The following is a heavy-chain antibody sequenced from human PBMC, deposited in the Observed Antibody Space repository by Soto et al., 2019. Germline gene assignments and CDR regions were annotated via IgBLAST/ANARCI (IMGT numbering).Heavy chain of an antibody. V-gene: IGHV1-8*01. Sequence: QVQLVQSGAEVKKPGASVKVSCKASGYTVTSYDINWLRQATGQGLEWMGWMNPNSGNTGYAQKFQGRVTMTRNTSISTDYRELSSLSSEDTAVYYGARGLCELPHGEYWGQGTLVTVSS. CDR1: GYTVTSYD. J-gene: IGHJ1*01. D-gene: IGHD1-26*01. CDR2: MNPNSGNT. CDR3: ARGLCELPHGEY.